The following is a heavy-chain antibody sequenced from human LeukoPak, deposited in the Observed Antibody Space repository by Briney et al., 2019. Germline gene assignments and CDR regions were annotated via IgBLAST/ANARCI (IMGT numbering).Heavy chain of an antibody. V-gene: IGHV3-21*01. J-gene: IGHJ4*02. CDR1: GFTFSSYS. Sequence: GGSLRLSCAASGFTFSSYSMTWVRQAPGKGLEWVSSISSSSSYIYYADSVKGRFTISGDNAKNSLYLQMNSLRAEDTAVYYCARSYGSGSYAAFDYWGQGTLVTVSS. CDR3: ARSYGSGSYAAFDY. D-gene: IGHD3-10*01. CDR2: ISSSSSYI.